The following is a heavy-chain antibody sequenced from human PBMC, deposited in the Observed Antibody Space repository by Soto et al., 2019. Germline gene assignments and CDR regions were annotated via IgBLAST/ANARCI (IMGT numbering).Heavy chain of an antibody. J-gene: IGHJ5*02. CDR1: GGSISSSSYY. V-gene: IGHV4-39*01. CDR2: IYYSGST. CDR3: ARIVVVTATYNWFDP. D-gene: IGHD2-21*02. Sequence: SETLSLTCTVSGGSISSSSYYWGWIRQPPGKGLEWIGSIYYSGSTYYNPSLKSRVTILVDTSKNQFSLKLSSVTAADTAVYYCARIVVVTATYNWFDPWGQGTLVTVSS.